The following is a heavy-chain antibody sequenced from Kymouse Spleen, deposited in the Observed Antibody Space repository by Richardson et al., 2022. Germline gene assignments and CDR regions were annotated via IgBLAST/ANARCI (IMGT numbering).Heavy chain of an antibody. CDR3: AKEMAVAEGYYYGMDV. D-gene: IGHD6-19*01. J-gene: IGHJ6*02. CDR2: ISGSGGST. CDR1: GFTFSSYA. V-gene: IGHV3-23*04. Sequence: EVQLVESGGGLVQPGGSLRLSCAASGFTFSSYAMSWVRQAPGKGLEWVSAISGSGGSTYYADSVKGRFTISRDNSKNTLYLQMNSLRAEDTAVYYCAKEMAVAEGYYYGMDVWGQGTTVTVSS.